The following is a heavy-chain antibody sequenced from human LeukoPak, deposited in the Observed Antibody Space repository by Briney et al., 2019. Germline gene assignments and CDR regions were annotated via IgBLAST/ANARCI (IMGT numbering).Heavy chain of an antibody. CDR1: GYTFTGYY. D-gene: IGHD1-26*01. J-gene: IGHJ3*02. V-gene: IGHV1-2*02. CDR2: INPNSGGT. CDR3: ARVGIVGAHHDAFDI. Sequence: ASVKVSCKASGYTFTGYYMHWVRQAAGQGLEWMGWINPNSGGTNYAQKFQGRVTMTRDTSISTAYMELSRLRSDDTAVYYCARVGIVGAHHDAFDIWGQGTMVTVSS.